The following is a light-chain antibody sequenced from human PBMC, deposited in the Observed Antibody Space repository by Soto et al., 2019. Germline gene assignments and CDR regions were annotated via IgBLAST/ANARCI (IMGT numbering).Light chain of an antibody. CDR1: QTIGSW. V-gene: IGKV1-5*01. J-gene: IGKJ1*01. CDR2: DAS. Sequence: DIQMTQSPSSLSASVGYRFTITWLASQTIGSWLAWYQQKPGKAPELLIYDASTLEGGVPSRFSGSGSGTEFSLTITSLQPDDFATFYCQQYSSFPRTFGQGTKVDIK. CDR3: QQYSSFPRT.